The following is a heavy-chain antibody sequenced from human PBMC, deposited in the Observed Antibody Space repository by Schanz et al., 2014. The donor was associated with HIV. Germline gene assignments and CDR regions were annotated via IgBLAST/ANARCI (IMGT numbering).Heavy chain of an antibody. V-gene: IGHV1-18*04. D-gene: IGHD6-13*01. CDR1: GNIFNSDY. J-gene: IGHJ6*02. CDR2: ISAYNGNT. CDR3: ARGALGLAAAGSYYFYYGMDV. Sequence: QVQLVQSGAEVKKPGASVKVSCKAPGNIFNSDYLHWVRQAPGHGLEWMGWISAYNGNTNYAQKLQGRVTMTTDTSTSTAYMDLRSLRSEDTAVYYCARGALGLAAAGSYYFYYGMDVWGQGTTVTVSS.